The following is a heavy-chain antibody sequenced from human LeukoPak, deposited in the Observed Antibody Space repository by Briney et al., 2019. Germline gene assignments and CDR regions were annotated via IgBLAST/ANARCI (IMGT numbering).Heavy chain of an antibody. D-gene: IGHD1-1*01. J-gene: IGHJ4*02. Sequence: PGGSLRLSCAASGFTFSSYPMSWVRQAPGKGLEWVSAIGNAGSDTKYAVSVKGRFTISRDNSRNTLYLQMKSLRVEDTAIYYCGRDWKLDYWGQGSLVTVSS. CDR2: IGNAGSDT. V-gene: IGHV3-23*01. CDR3: GRDWKLDY. CDR1: GFTFSSYP.